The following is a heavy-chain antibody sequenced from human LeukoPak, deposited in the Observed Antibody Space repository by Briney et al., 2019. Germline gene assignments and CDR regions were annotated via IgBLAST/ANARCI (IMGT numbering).Heavy chain of an antibody. D-gene: IGHD1-7*01. J-gene: IGHJ3*01. CDR2: IYYSGST. CDR3: ARQTGVTGTLDAFDV. V-gene: IGHV4-59*08. Sequence: PSETLSLTCTVSGGSISRNYWNWIRQAPGKGLEWIGYIYYSGSTKYNPSLKSRVTISVDTSKNQFSLKLSSVTAADTAVYHCARQTGVTGTLDAFDVWGQGTTVTVSS. CDR1: GGSISRNY.